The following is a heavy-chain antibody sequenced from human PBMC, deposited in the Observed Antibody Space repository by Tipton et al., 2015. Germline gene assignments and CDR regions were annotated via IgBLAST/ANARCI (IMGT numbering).Heavy chain of an antibody. J-gene: IGHJ4*02. Sequence: LRLSCAVYGGSFSGYYWTWIRQPPGKGLEWIGSISHSGNTYYNPSLKSRVTMSRDTSKNQFSLKLTSVTAADTAVYYCACQDYDSLTRDYQTVDYWGQGTLVTVSS. CDR3: ACQDYDSLTRDYQTVDY. CDR1: GGSFSGYY. CDR2: ISHSGNT. V-gene: IGHV4-34*01. D-gene: IGHD3-9*01.